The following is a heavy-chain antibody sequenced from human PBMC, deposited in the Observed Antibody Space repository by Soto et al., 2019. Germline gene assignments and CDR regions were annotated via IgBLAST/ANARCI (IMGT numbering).Heavy chain of an antibody. Sequence: QVQLVESGGGVVQPGRSLRLSCAASGFTFSRHTMHWVRQAPGKGLEWVAAISDDGSNTYYADSVKGRFTISRDNSKNTLYLQRNSPSSEDTAVHHCAREVYYDFWSGFHTHPYYFEHWGQGTLVTVSS. V-gene: IGHV3-30-3*01. CDR2: ISDDGSNT. CDR1: GFTFSRHT. CDR3: AREVYYDFWSGFHTHPYYFEH. J-gene: IGHJ4*02. D-gene: IGHD3-3*01.